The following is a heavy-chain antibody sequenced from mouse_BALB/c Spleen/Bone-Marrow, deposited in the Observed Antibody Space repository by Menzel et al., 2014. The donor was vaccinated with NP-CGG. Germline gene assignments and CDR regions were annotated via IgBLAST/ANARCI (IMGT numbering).Heavy chain of an antibody. Sequence: EVMLVESGGGLVQPGGSLKLSCATSGFTFSDYYMFWVRQTPEKRLEWVAYISNGGGSTYYPDTVKGRFTISRDNAKNTLYLQMSRLKSEDTAMYYCARQGYAVAMDYWGQGTSGAGSS. CDR3: ARQGYAVAMDY. CDR2: ISNGGGST. CDR1: GFTFSDYY. J-gene: IGHJ4*01. D-gene: IGHD2-14*01. V-gene: IGHV5-12*02.